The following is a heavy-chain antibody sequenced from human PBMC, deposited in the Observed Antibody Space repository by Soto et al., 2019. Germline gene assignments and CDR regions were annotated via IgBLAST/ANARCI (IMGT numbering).Heavy chain of an antibody. CDR1: GGSFSSYY. CDR3: ARGRGIVKYYYYYGMDV. D-gene: IGHD2-15*01. CDR2: INHSGST. V-gene: IGHV4-34*01. Sequence: SETLSLTCAVYGGSFSSYYWSWIRQPPGKGLEWIGEINHSGSTNYNPSLKSRVTISVDTSKNQFSLKLSSVTAADTAVYYCARGRGIVKYYYYYGMDVWGQGTTVTVSS. J-gene: IGHJ6*02.